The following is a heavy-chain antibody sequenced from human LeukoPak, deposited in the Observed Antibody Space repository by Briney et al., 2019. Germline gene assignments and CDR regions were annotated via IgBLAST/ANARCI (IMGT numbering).Heavy chain of an antibody. Sequence: SETLSLTCTVSGGSISSYYWSWIRQPAGKGLEWIGRIYTSGSTNYNPSLKSRVTISVDKSKNPFSLKLSSVTAADTAVYYCARGSSWYGTGGFDYWGQGTLVTVSS. CDR2: IYTSGST. J-gene: IGHJ4*02. CDR1: GGSISSYY. V-gene: IGHV4-4*07. CDR3: ARGSSWYGTGGFDY. D-gene: IGHD6-13*01.